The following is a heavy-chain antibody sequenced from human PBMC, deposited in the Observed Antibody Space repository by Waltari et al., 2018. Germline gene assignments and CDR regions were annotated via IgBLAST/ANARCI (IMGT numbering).Heavy chain of an antibody. J-gene: IGHJ4*02. CDR1: GFTFSSYA. Sequence: EVQLLESGGGLVQPGGSLRLSCAASGFTFSSYAMSWVRHAPGKGLEWVSAISGSGGSTYYADSVKGRFTISRDNSKNTLYLQMNSLRAEDTAVYYCAKDSDYGDYQYYFDYWGQGTLVTVSS. CDR3: AKDSDYGDYQYYFDY. D-gene: IGHD4-17*01. V-gene: IGHV3-23*01. CDR2: ISGSGGST.